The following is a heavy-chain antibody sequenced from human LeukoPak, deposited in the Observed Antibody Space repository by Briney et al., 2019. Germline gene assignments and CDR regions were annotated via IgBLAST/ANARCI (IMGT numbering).Heavy chain of an antibody. V-gene: IGHV1-18*01. J-gene: IGHJ4*02. CDR2: ISAYNGNT. CDR1: GYTFTSNG. CDR3: ARETYYYEGIGSDY. D-gene: IGHD3-22*01. Sequence: GASEKVSCKASGYTFTSNGISWVRQAPGQGVEWVGWISAYNGNTNYAQKLHGRVTMITDTSTSTGYMELRSLRSDDTAVYYCARETYYYEGIGSDYWGQGTLVTVSS.